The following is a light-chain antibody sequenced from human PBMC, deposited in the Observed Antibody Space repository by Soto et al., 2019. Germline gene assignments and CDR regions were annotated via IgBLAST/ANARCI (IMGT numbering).Light chain of an antibody. CDR1: QNINSW. V-gene: IGKV1-5*01. CDR2: DAS. CDR3: QQYNNYMRT. Sequence: DIQMTQSPSTLSASVGDRVTITCRASQNINSWLAWFQQKPGKAPNLLMYDASTLESGVPSRFSGSGSGTEFTLPISSLQPDDFATYYCQQYNNYMRTFGQGTKVEIK. J-gene: IGKJ1*01.